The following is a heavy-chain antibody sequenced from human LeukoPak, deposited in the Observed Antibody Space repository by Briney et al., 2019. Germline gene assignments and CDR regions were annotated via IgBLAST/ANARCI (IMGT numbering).Heavy chain of an antibody. Sequence: GRSLRLSCAATGFTLSSSWMNWVSQAPGKGLEWVANIKQDGSEKNYVDSVKGRFTISRDNAKNSVYLQMSSLRAEDTAVYFCTRLSSSSGGAVDCWGQGTLVTVSS. CDR2: IKQDGSEK. J-gene: IGHJ4*02. CDR3: TRLSSSSGGAVDC. V-gene: IGHV3-7*05. CDR1: GFTLSSSW. D-gene: IGHD2-2*01.